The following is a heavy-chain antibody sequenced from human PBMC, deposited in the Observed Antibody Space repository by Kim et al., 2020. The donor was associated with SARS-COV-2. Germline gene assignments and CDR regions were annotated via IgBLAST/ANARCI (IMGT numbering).Heavy chain of an antibody. CDR3: ARRGGGSGWYTDYYYGMDV. CDR2: IYPGDSDT. V-gene: IGHV5-51*01. J-gene: IGHJ6*02. D-gene: IGHD6-19*01. CDR1: GYSFTSYW. Sequence: GESLKISCKGSGYSFTSYWIGWVRQMPGKGLEWMGIIYPGDSDTRYSPSFQGQVTISADKSISTAYLQWSSLKASDTAMYYCARRGGGSGWYTDYYYGMDVWGQGTTVTVSS.